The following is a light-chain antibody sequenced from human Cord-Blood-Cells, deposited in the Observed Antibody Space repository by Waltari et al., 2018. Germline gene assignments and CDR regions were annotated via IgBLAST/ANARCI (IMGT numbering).Light chain of an antibody. CDR1: SSDVGGYNY. CDR3: SSDTSSSTLA. Sequence: QAALTQPASVSGSPGQSITISCTGTSSDVGGYNYVSWYQQHPGKAPKPRIYEVSNRPSGFSNSCSASKSGNTASLTISGRQAEDEADYYCSSDTSSSTLAFGTGTKVTVL. CDR2: EVS. J-gene: IGLJ1*01. V-gene: IGLV2-14*01.